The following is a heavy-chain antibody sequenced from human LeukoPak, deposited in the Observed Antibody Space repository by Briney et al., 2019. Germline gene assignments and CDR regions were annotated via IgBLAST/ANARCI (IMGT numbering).Heavy chain of an antibody. Sequence: PSETLSLTCTVSGGSLSSYYWTWIRQPPGKGLEWIGYIYYTGSTSYNPSLKSRVTISVQTSKNQFSLKLSSVTAADTAVYYCASIGYCSSTSCYPNDAFDIWGQGTMVTVSS. CDR2: IYYTGST. J-gene: IGHJ3*02. CDR1: GGSLSSYY. V-gene: IGHV4-59*12. CDR3: ASIGYCSSTSCYPNDAFDI. D-gene: IGHD2-2*01.